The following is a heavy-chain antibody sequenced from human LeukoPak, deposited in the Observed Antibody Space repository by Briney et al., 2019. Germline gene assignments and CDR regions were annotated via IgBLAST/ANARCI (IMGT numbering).Heavy chain of an antibody. J-gene: IGHJ4*02. V-gene: IGHV1-18*01. CDR1: GYTFTNYG. Sequence: ASVRVSCKASGYTFTNYGLTWVRQAPGQGLEWMGWISGYNGNTDYAQKFQGRVTLTTDTSTSTAYMGLRSLRSDDTAVYYCARGDSGGYSCLDYWGQGTLVTVSS. D-gene: IGHD3-22*01. CDR2: ISGYNGNT. CDR3: ARGDSGGYSCLDY.